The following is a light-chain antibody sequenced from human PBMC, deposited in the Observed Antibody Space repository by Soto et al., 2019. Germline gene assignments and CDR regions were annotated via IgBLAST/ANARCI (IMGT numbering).Light chain of an antibody. Sequence: QSALTQPRSVSGSPGQSVTISCTGTSSDVGAYNYVSWYQQHPGKAPKVMIYDVSKRPSGVPDRFSGSKSCTTASLTISGLQADDEADYYCCSYAGSYNYVFGSGTKVTVL. CDR1: SSDVGAYNY. CDR3: CSYAGSYNYV. CDR2: DVS. J-gene: IGLJ1*01. V-gene: IGLV2-11*01.